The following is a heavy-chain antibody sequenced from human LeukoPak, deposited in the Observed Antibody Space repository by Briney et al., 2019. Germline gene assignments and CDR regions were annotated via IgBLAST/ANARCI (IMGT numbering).Heavy chain of an antibody. V-gene: IGHV2-70*11. J-gene: IGHJ4*02. CDR1: GFSLSTSGMC. CDR2: IDWDDDK. CDR3: ARIAPCGYSGYDQIDY. D-gene: IGHD5-12*01. Sequence: SGPALVKPTQTLTLTCTFSGFSLSTSGMCVSWIRQPPGKALEWLARIDWDDDKYYSTSLKTRLTISKDTSKNQVVLTMTNMDPVDTATYYCARIAPCGYSGYDQIDYWGQGTLVTVSS.